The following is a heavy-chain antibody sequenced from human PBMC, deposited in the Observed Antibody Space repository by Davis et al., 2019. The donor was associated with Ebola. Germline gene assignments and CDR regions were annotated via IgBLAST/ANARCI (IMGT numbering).Heavy chain of an antibody. CDR1: GFTFSSYS. V-gene: IGHV3-48*02. D-gene: IGHD3-22*01. J-gene: IGHJ4*02. Sequence: GESLKISCAASGFTFSSYSMNWVRQAPGKGLEWVSYISSSSSTIYYADSVKGRFTISRDNAKNSLYLQMNSLRDEDTAVYYCARDTYYYDSSGSLYYFDYWGQGTLVTVSS. CDR2: ISSSSSTI. CDR3: ARDTYYYDSSGSLYYFDY.